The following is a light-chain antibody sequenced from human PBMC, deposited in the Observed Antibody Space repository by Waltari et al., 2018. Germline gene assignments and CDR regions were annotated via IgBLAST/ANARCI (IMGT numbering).Light chain of an antibody. J-gene: IGLJ2*01. Sequence: QSALTQPASVSGSPGQSITISCTGSSSDVGGYNFVSWYQQHPCKAPKLLIYEVIKPPSGGSIRVSGSKSGNTASLTIAGLQAEDEADYYCCSYIGRALFGGGTKLTVL. CDR1: SSDVGGYNF. CDR2: EVI. V-gene: IGLV2-23*02. CDR3: CSYIGRAL.